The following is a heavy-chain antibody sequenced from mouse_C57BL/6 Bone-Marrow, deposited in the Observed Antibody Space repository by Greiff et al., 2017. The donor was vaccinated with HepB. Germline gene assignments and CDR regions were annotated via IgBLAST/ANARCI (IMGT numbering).Heavy chain of an antibody. Sequence: EVKLLESGGGLVQPGGSLKLSCAASGIDFSRYWMSWVRRAPGKGLEWIGEINPDSSTINYAPSLKDKFIISRDNAKNTLYLQMSKVRSEDTALDYCAIGLLQVRGFAYWGQGTLVTVSA. CDR2: INPDSSTI. J-gene: IGHJ3*01. CDR3: AIGLLQVRGFAY. D-gene: IGHD1-1*01. CDR1: GIDFSRYW. V-gene: IGHV4-1*01.